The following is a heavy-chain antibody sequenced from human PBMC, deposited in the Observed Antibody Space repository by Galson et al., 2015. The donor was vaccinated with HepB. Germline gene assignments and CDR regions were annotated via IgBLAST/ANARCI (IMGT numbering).Heavy chain of an antibody. J-gene: IGHJ4*02. V-gene: IGHV3-23*01. CDR1: GFSFSTSA. CDR2: ISGGGVST. Sequence: SLRLSCAASGFSFSTSAMSWVRQAPGKGLEWVSTISGGGVSTYYADSVKGRFTISRDNSKNTLYLQMNSLRAEDTAVYYCATSSSSPANQWGQGTLVTVSS. CDR3: ATSSSSPANQ. D-gene: IGHD1-14*01.